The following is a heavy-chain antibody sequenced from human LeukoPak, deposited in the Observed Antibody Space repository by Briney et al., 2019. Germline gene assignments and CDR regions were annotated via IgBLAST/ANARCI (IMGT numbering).Heavy chain of an antibody. CDR3: ARGKMATINQGGLRSFDY. V-gene: IGHV1-8*03. Sequence: ASVKVSCKASGYTFTSYDINWVRQATGQGLELMGWMNPNSGSTGYAQKFQGRVTITRSTSISTAYMELSSLRSEDTAVYYCARGKMATINQGGLRSFDYWGQGTLVTVSS. D-gene: IGHD5-24*01. CDR2: MNPNSGST. CDR1: GYTFTSYD. J-gene: IGHJ4*02.